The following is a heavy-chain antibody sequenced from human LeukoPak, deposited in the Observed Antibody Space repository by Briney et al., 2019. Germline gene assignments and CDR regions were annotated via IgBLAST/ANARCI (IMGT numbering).Heavy chain of an antibody. Sequence: GGSLRLSCAASGFTFSSYSMNWVRQAPGKGLEWVSSISSSSSYIYYADSVKGRFTISRDNAKNSLYLQMNSLRAEDTAVYYCARDREYYDYVWGSYRYTDPSDYWGQGTLVTVSS. D-gene: IGHD3-16*02. CDR3: ARDREYYDYVWGSYRYTDPSDY. CDR2: ISSSSSYI. CDR1: GFTFSSYS. V-gene: IGHV3-21*01. J-gene: IGHJ4*02.